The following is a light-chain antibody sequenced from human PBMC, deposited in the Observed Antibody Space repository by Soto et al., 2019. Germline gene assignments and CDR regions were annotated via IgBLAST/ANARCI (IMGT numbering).Light chain of an antibody. V-gene: IGKV1-12*01. J-gene: IGKJ1*01. CDR2: SAS. Sequence: DIQMTQSPSSVSASVGDRLTITCRASQDINSWLAWYQQKPGQAPKLLIYSASRLQSEVPSRFSGSGSGTDFTLTISSLQPEDFATYYCQQAKRFPWTFGQGTKVDIK. CDR1: QDINSW. CDR3: QQAKRFPWT.